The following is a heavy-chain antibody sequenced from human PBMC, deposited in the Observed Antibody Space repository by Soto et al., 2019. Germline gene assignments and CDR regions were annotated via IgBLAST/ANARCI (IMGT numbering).Heavy chain of an antibody. CDR3: AGLSVTGGVDV. CDR2: ISASGDTV. CDR1: GLTSSGIE. J-gene: IGHJ6*02. D-gene: IGHD2-21*02. V-gene: IGHV3-48*03. Sequence: EVRLEESGGGFVQPGGALRLSCVFSGLTSSGIELNWVRQAAGKGLEWLSYISASGDTVDYIDSVRGRFTISRDNAKQSLFLQMSALRVEDTAVYYCAGLSVTGGVDVWGQGTTVTVPS.